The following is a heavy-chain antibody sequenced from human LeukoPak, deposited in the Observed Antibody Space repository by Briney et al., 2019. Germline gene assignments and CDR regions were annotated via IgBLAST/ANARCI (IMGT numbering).Heavy chain of an antibody. CDR2: FDPEDGET. J-gene: IGHJ4*02. V-gene: IGHV1-24*01. D-gene: IGHD1-7*01. CDR3: AITGTTTLTLDY. Sequence: ASVKVSCKVSGYTLTELSMHWVRQAPGKGVEWMGGFDPEDGETIYAQKFQGRVTMTEDTSTDTAYMELSSLRSEDTAVYYCAITGTTTLTLDYWGQGTLVTVSS. CDR1: GYTLTELS.